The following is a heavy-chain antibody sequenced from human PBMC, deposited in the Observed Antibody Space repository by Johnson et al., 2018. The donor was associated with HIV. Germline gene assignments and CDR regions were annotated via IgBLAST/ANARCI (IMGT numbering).Heavy chain of an antibody. CDR1: GFTFSSFA. D-gene: IGHD5-12*01. CDR2: ISYDGSDK. V-gene: IGHV3-30-3*01. CDR3: ARDHSGYDSVTAAFDI. Sequence: VQLVESGGGVVQPGGSLRLSCAASGFTFSSFAIHRVRQAPGKGLEWVAVISYDGSDKYYADSVKGRFTISRDNSKNTLYLEMNSLRAEDTAVYYCARDHSGYDSVTAAFDIWGQGTMVTVSS. J-gene: IGHJ3*02.